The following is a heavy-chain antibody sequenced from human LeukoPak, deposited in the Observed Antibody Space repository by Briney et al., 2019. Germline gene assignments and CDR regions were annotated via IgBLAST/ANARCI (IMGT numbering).Heavy chain of an antibody. Sequence: GESLKISCKGSGYSFTSYWITWVRQMQGKGLEWMGRFDPSDSYTNYSPSFQGHVTISADKSISTAYLQWSSLKASDTAMYYCATVTTIYYYYGMDVWGQGTTVSVSS. CDR1: GYSFTSYW. CDR2: FDPSDSYT. V-gene: IGHV5-10-1*01. D-gene: IGHD4-17*01. CDR3: ATVTTIYYYYGMDV. J-gene: IGHJ6*02.